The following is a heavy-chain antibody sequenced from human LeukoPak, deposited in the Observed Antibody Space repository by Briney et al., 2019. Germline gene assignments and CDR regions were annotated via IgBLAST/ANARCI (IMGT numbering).Heavy chain of an antibody. CDR1: GFSLSTSGVG. V-gene: IGHV2-5*02. CDR3: AHRTVAGTIAPGVFDY. CDR2: IYWDDDK. Sequence: SGPTLVKPTQTLTLTCTFSGFSLSTSGVGVGWIRQPPGKALEWLALIYWDDDKRHSPSLKSRLTITKDTSKNQVVLTMTNMDPVDTATYYCAHRTVAGTIAPGVFDYWGQGTLVTVSS. D-gene: IGHD6-19*01. J-gene: IGHJ4*02.